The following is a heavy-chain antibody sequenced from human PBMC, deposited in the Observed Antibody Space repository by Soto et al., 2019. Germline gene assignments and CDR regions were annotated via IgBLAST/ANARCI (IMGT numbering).Heavy chain of an antibody. D-gene: IGHD2-2*01. CDR1: GASISTSSDF. V-gene: IGHV4-39*01. CDR3: ARQPESTSYFDY. Sequence: XXTLSLPFSVSGASISTSSDFWGFFRRAPGKGLEWIGNVYQSGTTRLNPSLKSRVSIFVDRSKNQFSLELNSATAADRAVYYCARQPESTSYFDYWGQGILVTVSS. CDR2: VYQSGTT. J-gene: IGHJ4*02.